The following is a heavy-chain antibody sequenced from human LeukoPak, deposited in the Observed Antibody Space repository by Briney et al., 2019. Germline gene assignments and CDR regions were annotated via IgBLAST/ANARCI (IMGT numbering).Heavy chain of an antibody. V-gene: IGHV4-61*08. Sequence: SETLSLTCTVSGGSISSGDYYWSWIRQPPGKGLEWIGYIYYSGSTNYNPSLESRVTISVDTSKNQFSLKLSSVTAADTAVYYCARVTDYYGLGSPYYFDYWGQGTLVTVSS. CDR2: IYYSGST. D-gene: IGHD3-10*01. CDR1: GGSISSGDYY. J-gene: IGHJ4*02. CDR3: ARVTDYYGLGSPYYFDY.